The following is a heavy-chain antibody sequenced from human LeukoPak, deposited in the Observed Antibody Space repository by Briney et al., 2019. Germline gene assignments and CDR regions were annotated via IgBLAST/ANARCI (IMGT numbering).Heavy chain of an antibody. J-gene: IGHJ4*02. V-gene: IGHV3-23*01. D-gene: IGHD3-10*01. CDR1: GFTFSSYG. CDR2: ISGSGGST. Sequence: GGSLRLSCAASGFTFSSYGMSWVRQAPGKGLEWVSAISGSGGSTYYADSVKGRFTISRDNSKNTLYLQMNSLRAEDTAVYYCARDLDYYGSGSYSFDYWGQGTLVTVSS. CDR3: ARDLDYYGSGSYSFDY.